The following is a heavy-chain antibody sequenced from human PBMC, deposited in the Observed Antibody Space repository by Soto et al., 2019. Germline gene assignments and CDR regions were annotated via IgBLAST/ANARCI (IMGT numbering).Heavy chain of an antibody. CDR2: IIPIFGTA. J-gene: IGHJ3*02. V-gene: IGHV1-69*13. D-gene: IGHD2-15*01. CDR1: GGTFSSYA. Sequence: GAPVKVSRKASGGTFSSYAISWGRQAPGQGLDWMGGIIPIFGTANYAQKFQGRVTITADESTSTAYMELSSLRSEDTAVYYCARPRHVVVVAATPIDAFDIWGQGTMVTVSS. CDR3: ARPRHVVVVAATPIDAFDI.